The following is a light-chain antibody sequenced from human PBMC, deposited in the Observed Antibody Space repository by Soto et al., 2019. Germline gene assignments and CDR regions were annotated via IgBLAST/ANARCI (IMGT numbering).Light chain of an antibody. CDR3: SSYTSTRTLV. CDR2: EVG. J-gene: IGLJ1*01. CDR1: SSDVGAYEH. V-gene: IGLV2-14*01. Sequence: QSVLTDPASVSGSPGQSGTIPCTGASSDVGAYEHVSWYQQHPGRAPKLIIFEVGNRPSVVSNRFSASKSGNTASLTISGLQSEDEADYYCSSYTSTRTLVFGTGTKVT.